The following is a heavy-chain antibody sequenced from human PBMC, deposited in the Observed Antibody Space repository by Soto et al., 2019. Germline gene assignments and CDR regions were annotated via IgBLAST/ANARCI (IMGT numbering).Heavy chain of an antibody. D-gene: IGHD2-21*02. CDR3: ARDLWGYCGTDCYPLDV. Sequence: QVQLQESGPGLVKPSETLSLTCTVSGGSISRYYWSWIRQPPGKGLEWIGYMYNTGSTVYNPSFKSRVTISVDXSXHXXSLKLNSVTAADTAVYYCARDLWGYCGTDCYPLDVWGQGTTVTVSS. CDR1: GGSISRYY. CDR2: MYNTGST. J-gene: IGHJ6*02. V-gene: IGHV4-59*01.